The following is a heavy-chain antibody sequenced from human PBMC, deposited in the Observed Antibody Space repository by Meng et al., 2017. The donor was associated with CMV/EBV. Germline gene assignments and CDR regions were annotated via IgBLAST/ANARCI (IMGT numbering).Heavy chain of an antibody. CDR3: ASGPERWYQPRRNWFDH. Sequence: SVKVSCKASGGTFSSYAVSWVRQAPGQGLEWMGGIIPILGTANYEQTFQGRVTITTDESTSTAYKELSSLRSENTAVYYCASGPERWYQPRRNWFDHWGQGTLVTVSS. V-gene: IGHV1-69*05. CDR2: IIPILGTA. J-gene: IGHJ5*02. D-gene: IGHD2-2*01. CDR1: GGTFSSYA.